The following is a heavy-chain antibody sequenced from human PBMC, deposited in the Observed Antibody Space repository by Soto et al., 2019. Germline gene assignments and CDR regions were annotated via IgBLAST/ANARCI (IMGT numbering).Heavy chain of an antibody. V-gene: IGHV3-21*01. CDR2: ISSSSSYI. CDR1: GFTFSSYS. D-gene: IGHD2-2*01. Sequence: GGSQRLSYAASGFTFSSYSVNWVRQAPGKGLEWVSSISSSSSYIYYADSVKGRFTISRDNAKNSLYLQMNSLRAEDTAVYYCAREECSSTSCYDYYYYGMDVWGQGTTVTVS. CDR3: AREECSSTSCYDYYYYGMDV. J-gene: IGHJ6*02.